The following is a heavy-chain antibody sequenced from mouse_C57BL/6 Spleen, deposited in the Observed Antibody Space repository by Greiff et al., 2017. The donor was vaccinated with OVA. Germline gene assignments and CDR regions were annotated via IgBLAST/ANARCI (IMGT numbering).Heavy chain of an antibody. J-gene: IGHJ4*01. Sequence: VQLQQPGAELVKPGASVKLSCKASGYTFTSYWMQWVKQRPGQGLEWIGEIDPSDSYTNYNQKFKGKATLTVDTSSSTAYMQLSSLTSEDSAVYYCARYLYYGSSLYYYAMDYWGQGTSVTVSS. CDR1: GYTFTSYW. D-gene: IGHD1-1*01. CDR3: ARYLYYGSSLYYYAMDY. CDR2: IDPSDSYT. V-gene: IGHV1-50*01.